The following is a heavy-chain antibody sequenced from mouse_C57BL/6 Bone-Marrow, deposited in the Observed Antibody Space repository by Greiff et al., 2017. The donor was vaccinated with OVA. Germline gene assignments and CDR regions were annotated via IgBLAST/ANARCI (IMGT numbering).Heavy chain of an antibody. CDR3: ARHYYGSSPLYAMDY. CDR1: GFTFSDYG. J-gene: IGHJ4*01. Sequence: EVKVVESGGGLVQPGGSLKLSCAASGFTFSDYGMAWVRQAPRKGPEWVAFISNLAYSIYYADTVTGRFTISRENAKNTLYLEMSSLRSEDTAMYYCARHYYGSSPLYAMDYWGQGTSVTVSS. D-gene: IGHD1-1*01. V-gene: IGHV5-15*01. CDR2: ISNLAYSI.